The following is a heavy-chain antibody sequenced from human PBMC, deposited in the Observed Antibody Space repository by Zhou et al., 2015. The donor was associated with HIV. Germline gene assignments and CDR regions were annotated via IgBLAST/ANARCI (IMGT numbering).Heavy chain of an antibody. J-gene: IGHJ2*01. D-gene: IGHD6-6*01. CDR1: GGTFSSYA. CDR2: IIPIFGTA. Sequence: QVQLVQSGAEVKKPGSSVKVSCKASGGTFSSYAISWVRQAPGQGLEWMGGIIPIFGTANYAQKFQGRVIISADRSTNTAYMELRSLRSEDTAVYYCARDRGGATRPDWRYFDVWGRGTLVTVSS. V-gene: IGHV1-69*06. CDR3: ARDRGGATRPDWRYFDV.